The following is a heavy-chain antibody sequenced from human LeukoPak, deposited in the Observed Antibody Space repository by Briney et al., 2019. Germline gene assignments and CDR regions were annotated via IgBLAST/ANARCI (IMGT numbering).Heavy chain of an antibody. CDR3: ARGIDYGDYVGWFDP. V-gene: IGHV1-2*02. D-gene: IGHD4-17*01. CDR2: INPNSGGT. J-gene: IGHJ5*02. Sequence: ASVKVSCKASGYTFTGYYMHWVRQAPGQGLEWMGWINPNSGGTNYAQKFQGRVTMTRDTSISTAYMELSRLRSDDTAVNYCARGIDYGDYVGWFDPWGQGTLVTVSS. CDR1: GYTFTGYY.